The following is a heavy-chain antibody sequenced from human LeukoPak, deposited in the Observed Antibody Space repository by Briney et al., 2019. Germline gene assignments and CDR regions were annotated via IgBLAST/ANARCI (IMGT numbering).Heavy chain of an antibody. CDR1: GFTFSSYA. V-gene: IGHV3-9*01. D-gene: IGHD2-21*01. Sequence: PGGSLRLSCAASGFTFSSYAMHWVRQAPGKGLEWVSGISWNSGSIGYADSVKGRFTISRDNAKNSLYLQMNSLRAEDTALYYCAKARVVSADYYYYGMDVWGQGTTVTVSS. J-gene: IGHJ6*02. CDR3: AKARVVSADYYYYGMDV. CDR2: ISWNSGSI.